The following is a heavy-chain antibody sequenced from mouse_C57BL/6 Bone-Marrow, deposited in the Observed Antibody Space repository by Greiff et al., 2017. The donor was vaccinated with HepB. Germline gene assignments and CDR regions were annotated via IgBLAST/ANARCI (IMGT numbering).Heavy chain of an antibody. V-gene: IGHV1-82*01. CDR1: GYAFSSSW. J-gene: IGHJ2*01. CDR3: ARGGITTGYFDY. D-gene: IGHD1-1*01. CDR2: IYPGDGDT. Sequence: VKLMESGPELVKPGASVKISCKASGYAFSSSWMNWVKQRPGKGLEWIGRIYPGDGDTNYNGKFKGKATLTADKSSSTAYMQLSSLTSEDSAVYFCARGGITTGYFDYWGQGTTLTVSS.